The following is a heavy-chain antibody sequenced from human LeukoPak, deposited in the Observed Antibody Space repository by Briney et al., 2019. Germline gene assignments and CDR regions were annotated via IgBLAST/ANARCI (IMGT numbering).Heavy chain of an antibody. CDR1: GYTFIEYG. CDR2: IHIYSGNT. D-gene: IGHD6-13*01. V-gene: IGHV1-18*01. Sequence: ASVKVSCMTSGYTFIEYGVSWVRQAPGQGLEWMGWIHIYSGNTNYAETFQGRVTMTTDTSTSTGYMELRSLSSDDTAVYYCARDAAGRDLDFWGQGTLVTVSS. CDR3: ARDAAGRDLDF. J-gene: IGHJ4*02.